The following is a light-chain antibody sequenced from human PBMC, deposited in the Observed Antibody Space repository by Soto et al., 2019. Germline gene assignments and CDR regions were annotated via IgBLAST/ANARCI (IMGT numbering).Light chain of an antibody. J-gene: IGLJ2*01. V-gene: IGLV1-51*01. CDR2: DNN. Sequence: QSVLTQPPSVSATPGQKVTISCSGSSSNIGSNSVSWYQQLPGTAPKLLIYDNNNRPSGIPDRFSGSKSGTSATLGISGLQSGDEADYYCGAWDNSLSARVFGGGTKLTVL. CDR3: GAWDNSLSARV. CDR1: SSNIGSNS.